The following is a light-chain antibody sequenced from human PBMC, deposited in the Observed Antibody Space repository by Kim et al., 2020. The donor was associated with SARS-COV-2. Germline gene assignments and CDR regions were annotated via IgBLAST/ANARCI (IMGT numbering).Light chain of an antibody. CDR1: SSDVGGYNY. V-gene: IGLV2-14*04. J-gene: IGLJ1*01. Sequence: SISSTGTSSDVGGYNYVSWYQQHPGKAPKLMIYDVSKRPSGVSNRFSGSKSGNTASLTISGLQAEDEADYYCSSYTSSSTFGNYVFGTGTKVTVL. CDR3: SSYTSSSTFGNYV. CDR2: DVS.